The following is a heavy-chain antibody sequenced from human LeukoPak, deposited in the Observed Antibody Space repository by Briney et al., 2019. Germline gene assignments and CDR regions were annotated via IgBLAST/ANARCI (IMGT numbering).Heavy chain of an antibody. D-gene: IGHD3-16*02. J-gene: IGHJ6*03. CDR2: ISSSSSTI. CDR3: ARDRRYDYVWGSYRYIWRAVMDV. V-gene: IGHV3-48*01. CDR1: GFAFSSYS. Sequence: PGGSLRLSCAASGFAFSSYSMNWVRQAPGKGLEWVSYISSSSSTIYYADSVKGRFTISRDNAKNSLYLQMNSLRAEDTAVYYCARDRRYDYVWGSYRYIWRAVMDVWGKGTTVTVSS.